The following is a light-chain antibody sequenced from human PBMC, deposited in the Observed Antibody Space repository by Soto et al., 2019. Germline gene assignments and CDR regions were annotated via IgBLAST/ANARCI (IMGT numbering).Light chain of an antibody. CDR1: QTISSW. J-gene: IGKJ1*01. CDR3: QHYNSYSEA. Sequence: DIQMTQSPSTLSGSVGDRVTITCRASQTISSWLAWYQQKPGKAPKLLIYKASTLKSGVPSRFSGSGSGTEFALTISSLQPDEFATYYCQHYNSYSEAFGQWTKVEVK. CDR2: KAS. V-gene: IGKV1-5*03.